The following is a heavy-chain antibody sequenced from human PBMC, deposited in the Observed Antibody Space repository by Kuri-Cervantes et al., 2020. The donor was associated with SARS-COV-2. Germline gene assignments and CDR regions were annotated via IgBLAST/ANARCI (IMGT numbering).Heavy chain of an antibody. Sequence: GESLKISCKGPGYSFTSYWIGWVRQMPGKGLEWMGIIYPGDSYTNYSPSFQGHVTISADKSISTAYLQWSSLKASDTAMYYCARDMTYYYYGMDVWGQGTTVTVSS. CDR3: ARDMTYYYYGMDV. CDR2: IYPGDSYT. V-gene: IGHV5-51*01. CDR1: GYSFTSYW. J-gene: IGHJ6*02.